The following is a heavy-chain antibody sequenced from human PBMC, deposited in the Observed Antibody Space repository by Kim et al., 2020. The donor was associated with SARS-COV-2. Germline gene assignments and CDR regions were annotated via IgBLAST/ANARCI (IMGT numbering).Heavy chain of an antibody. Sequence: GGSLRLSCAASGFTFSSHAMSWLRQAPGKGLEWVSGISGNDDSTFYAASVKGRFTISRDNSKNMLFLQMNSLRVDDTAVYYCAKDPPWFDPWGQGTLVAVSS. CDR1: GFTFSSHA. CDR3: AKDPPWFDP. V-gene: IGHV3-23*01. J-gene: IGHJ5*02. CDR2: ISGNDDST.